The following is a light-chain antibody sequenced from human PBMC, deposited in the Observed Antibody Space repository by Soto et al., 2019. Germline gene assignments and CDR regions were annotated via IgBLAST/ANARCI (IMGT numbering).Light chain of an antibody. CDR2: DAS. Sequence: EIVLTQSPATLSLSPGERATLSCRASQSVSSYLAWYQQKPGQAPRLLIYDASNRATGVPTRFSGSGSGTDVPLTISSLEPEDFAVYYCQQRNNWPPYTFGPGTKLEIK. CDR3: QQRNNWPPYT. J-gene: IGKJ2*01. V-gene: IGKV3-11*01. CDR1: QSVSSY.